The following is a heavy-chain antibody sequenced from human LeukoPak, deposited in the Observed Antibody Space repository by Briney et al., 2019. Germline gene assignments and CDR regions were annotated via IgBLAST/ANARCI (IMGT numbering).Heavy chain of an antibody. J-gene: IGHJ4*02. V-gene: IGHV3-21*01. CDR1: GFTFSSYS. D-gene: IGHD3-9*01. CDR2: ISSSSSYI. Sequence: PGGSLRLSCAASGFTFSSYSMNWVRQAPGKGLEWVSSISSSSSYIYYADSVKGRFTTSRDNAKNSLYLQMNSLRAEDTAVYYCAREGPYDILTGTLDYWGQGALVTVSS. CDR3: AREGPYDILTGTLDY.